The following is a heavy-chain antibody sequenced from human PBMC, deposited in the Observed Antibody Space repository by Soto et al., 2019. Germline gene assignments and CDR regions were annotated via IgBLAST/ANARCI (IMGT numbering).Heavy chain of an antibody. D-gene: IGHD3-3*01. CDR3: ARGGGVGVAGSAAFDM. CDR2: INPATGAA. V-gene: IGHV1-2*02. J-gene: IGHJ3*02. CDR1: GYPVTAYY. Sequence: QLHLVQSGAVVKKPGASVTVSCSASGYPVTAYYMHWVRQAPGRGLEWMVGINPATGAAKDTQTFQGQVTMTRDTSTGTVFMELRGLTSEDAAVFYCARGGGVGVAGSAAFDMWGQGTLVTVSS.